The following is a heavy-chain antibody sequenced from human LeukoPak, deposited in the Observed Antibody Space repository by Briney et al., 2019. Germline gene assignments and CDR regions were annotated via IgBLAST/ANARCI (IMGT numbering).Heavy chain of an antibody. CDR2: IKQDGSEK. V-gene: IGHV3-7*01. CDR3: ARAARVYYYDSSGPTDDAFDI. CDR1: GFNFGIYG. D-gene: IGHD3-22*01. Sequence: PGTSLRLSCTASGFNFGIYGMHWVRQAPGKGLEWVANIKQDGSEKYYVDSVKGRFTISRDNAKNSLYLQMNSLRAEDTAVYYCARAARVYYYDSSGPTDDAFDIWGQGTMVTVSS. J-gene: IGHJ3*02.